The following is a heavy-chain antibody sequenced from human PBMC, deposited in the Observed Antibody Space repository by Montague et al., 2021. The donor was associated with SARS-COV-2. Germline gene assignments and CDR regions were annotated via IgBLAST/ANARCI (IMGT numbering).Heavy chain of an antibody. J-gene: IGHJ4*02. CDR2: FSWKGHSI. D-gene: IGHD6-19*01. CDR1: GFSVDNSD. V-gene: IGHV3-9*01. CDR3: AKDLNSAVAGPTMGH. Sequence: SLRLSCAASGFSVDNSDMHWVRQAPGKGLEWVSGFSWKGHSIGYAASVEGRFTIYRDSGKNSLYLQMNSLTVEDTALYYCAKDLNSAVAGPTMGHWGQGTLVTVSS.